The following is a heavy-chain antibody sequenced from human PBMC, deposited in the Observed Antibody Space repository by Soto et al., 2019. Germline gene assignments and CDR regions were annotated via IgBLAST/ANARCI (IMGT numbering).Heavy chain of an antibody. J-gene: IGHJ4*02. V-gene: IGHV3-23*01. Sequence: SVKGRFTTSRDNSDDTLYLQMNSLRAEDTAVYFCATLNSYYYDSTVYYDHWGQGTLVTVSS. D-gene: IGHD3-22*01. CDR3: ATLNSYYYDSTVYYDH.